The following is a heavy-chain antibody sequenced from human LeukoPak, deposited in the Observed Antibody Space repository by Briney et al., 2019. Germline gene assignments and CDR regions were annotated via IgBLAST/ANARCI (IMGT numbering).Heavy chain of an antibody. J-gene: IGHJ6*03. V-gene: IGHV3-23*01. CDR3: AKDTTTYYYYYMDV. D-gene: IGHD5-12*01. Sequence: GGSLGLSCAASGFTFSSYGMSWVRQAPGKGLEWVSAISGSGGSTYYADSVKGRFTISRDNSKNTLYLQMNSLRAEDTAVYYCAKDTTTYYYYYMDVWGKGTTVTISS. CDR1: GFTFSSYG. CDR2: ISGSGGST.